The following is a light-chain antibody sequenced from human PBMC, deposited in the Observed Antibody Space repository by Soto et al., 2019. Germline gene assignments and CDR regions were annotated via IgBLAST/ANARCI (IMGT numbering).Light chain of an antibody. V-gene: IGKV3-15*01. CDR3: HQYNDWPPA. Sequence: EIVVTQSPATLSVSPGERATLSCRASQSVSNNLAWYQQKPGQAPRLLIYGPSTRASGIPARFSGSGYGREFTLTISSLQSEDYGVYFCHQYNDWPPAVGQGTKVEIK. J-gene: IGKJ1*01. CDR2: GPS. CDR1: QSVSNN.